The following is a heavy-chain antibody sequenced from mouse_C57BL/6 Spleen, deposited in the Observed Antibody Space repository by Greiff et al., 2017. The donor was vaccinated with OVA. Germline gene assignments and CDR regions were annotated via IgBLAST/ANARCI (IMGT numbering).Heavy chain of an antibody. CDR2: IDPANGNT. J-gene: IGHJ4*01. CDR3: ASPNGSSYADAMDY. D-gene: IGHD1-1*01. V-gene: IGHV14-3*01. Sequence: VQLKESVAELVRPGASVKLSCTASGFNFKNTYMHWVKQRPGQGLEWIGRIDPANGNTKYAPKFKGKATITADTSSNTAYLQLSSLTSEDTAIYYCASPNGSSYADAMDYWGKGTSVTVSS. CDR1: GFNFKNTY.